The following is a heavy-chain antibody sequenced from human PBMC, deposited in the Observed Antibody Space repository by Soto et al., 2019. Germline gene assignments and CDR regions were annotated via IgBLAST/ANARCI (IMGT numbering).Heavy chain of an antibody. D-gene: IGHD4-17*01. CDR1: GGTFSSYT. Sequence: QVQLVQSGAEVKKPGSSVKVSCKASGGTFSSYTISWVRQAPGQGLEWMGRIIPILGIANYAQKFQGRVTITADKSTSTAYMERSSLRSEDKAVYYCARAPDYGDYLMDYWGQGTLVTVSS. CDR3: ARAPDYGDYLMDY. J-gene: IGHJ4*02. CDR2: IIPILGIA. V-gene: IGHV1-69*02.